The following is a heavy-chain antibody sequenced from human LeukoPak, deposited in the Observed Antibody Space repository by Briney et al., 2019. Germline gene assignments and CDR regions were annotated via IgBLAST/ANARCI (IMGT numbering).Heavy chain of an antibody. V-gene: IGHV1-2*02. D-gene: IGHD3-16*02. CDR2: INPNSGGT. Sequence: ASVKVSCKASGYTFTGYYMHWVRQAPGQGLEWMGWINPNSGGTNYAQKFQGRVTMTRDTSVSTAYMELSRLRSDDTAVYYCARLRLGELSLDYWGQGTLVTVSS. CDR3: ARLRLGELSLDY. J-gene: IGHJ4*02. CDR1: GYTFTGYY.